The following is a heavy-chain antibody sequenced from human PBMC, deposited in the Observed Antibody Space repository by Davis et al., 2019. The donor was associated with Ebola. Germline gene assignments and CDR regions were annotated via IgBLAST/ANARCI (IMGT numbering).Heavy chain of an antibody. Sequence: AASVKVSCKASGYTFTNYGITWVRQAPGQGLEWMVWINPHTGNTNYAQNVQGRVTMTTDTSTSTAYMEVGSLKSDDTAVYYCARAQFPTTSDHWGQGTLVTVSS. CDR1: GYTFTNYG. CDR2: INPHTGNT. J-gene: IGHJ4*02. V-gene: IGHV1-18*04. CDR3: ARAQFPTTSDH. D-gene: IGHD1-1*01.